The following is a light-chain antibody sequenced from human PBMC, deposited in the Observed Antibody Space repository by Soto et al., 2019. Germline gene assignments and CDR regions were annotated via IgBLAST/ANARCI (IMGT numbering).Light chain of an antibody. J-gene: IGKJ1*01. CDR2: CAS. Sequence: EIVLTQSPGTLSLSPGERASLSCRASQSVSSTYLAWYQQKPGQAPRLLIYCASNRATGIPDRFSGSGSGTDFPLTISRLEPEDFAVYYCQQFGNSPWTFGQGTKVEIK. V-gene: IGKV3-20*01. CDR3: QQFGNSPWT. CDR1: QSVSSTY.